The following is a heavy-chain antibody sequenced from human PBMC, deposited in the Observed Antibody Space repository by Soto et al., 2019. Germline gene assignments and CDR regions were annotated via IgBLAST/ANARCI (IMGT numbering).Heavy chain of an antibody. V-gene: IGHV3-74*01. J-gene: IGHJ4*02. D-gene: IGHD2-2*01. Sequence: PGGSLRLSCATSGFTFSSRWMHWVRQAPGKWLVWVSYINSDGSTTTYADSVKGRFTISRDNAKNTVYLQMNSLRVDDTAVYYCARDTSYSTDYWGQGXLVTVSS. CDR3: ARDTSYSTDY. CDR2: INSDGSTT. CDR1: GFTFSSRW.